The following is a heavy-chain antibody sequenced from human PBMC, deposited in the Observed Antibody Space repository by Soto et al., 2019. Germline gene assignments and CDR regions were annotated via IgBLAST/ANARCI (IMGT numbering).Heavy chain of an antibody. J-gene: IGHJ4*02. V-gene: IGHV3-23*01. Sequence: EVQLLESGGGLVQPGGSLRLSCAASGFTFNSYAMSWVRQAPGKGLEWVSGISDSGGSTYYADSMKGRFSISRDNSKNTLYVQMSSLRAEDTAVYYCVRGSLAARPYHYDYWGQGTLVTVSS. CDR1: GFTFNSYA. CDR3: VRGSLAARPYHYDY. D-gene: IGHD6-6*01. CDR2: ISDSGGST.